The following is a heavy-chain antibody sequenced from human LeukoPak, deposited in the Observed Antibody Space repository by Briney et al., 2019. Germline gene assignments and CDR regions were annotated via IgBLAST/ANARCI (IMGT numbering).Heavy chain of an antibody. CDR2: IIPILGIA. CDR3: ARWVAATPYYFDY. J-gene: IGHJ4*02. V-gene: IGHV1-69*04. D-gene: IGHD2-15*01. Sequence: ASVKVSCKACGGTFSSYAIRWVRQAPGQGLAWMGRIIPILGIANYAQKFQGRVTITADKSTSTAYMELSSLRSEDTAVYYCARWVAATPYYFDYWGQGTLVTVSS. CDR1: GGTFSSYA.